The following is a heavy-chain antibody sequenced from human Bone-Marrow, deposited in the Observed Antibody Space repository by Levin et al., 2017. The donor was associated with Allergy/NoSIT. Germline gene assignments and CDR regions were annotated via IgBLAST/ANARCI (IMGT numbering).Heavy chain of an antibody. CDR3: ARDFGLGGRLDP. CDR2: IYSSGTT. Sequence: PSETLSLTCVVSGGSISRYYWSWVRQSAEKGLEWIGRIYSSGTTTYHPSLRNRISMSVDTSNNQFSLKMTSVTAADTAVYYCARDFGLGGRLDPWGQGILVTVSS. J-gene: IGHJ5*02. V-gene: IGHV4-4*07. D-gene: IGHD2-15*01. CDR1: GGSISRYY.